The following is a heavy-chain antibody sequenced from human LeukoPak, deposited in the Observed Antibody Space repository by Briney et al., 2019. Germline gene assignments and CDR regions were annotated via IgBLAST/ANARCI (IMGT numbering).Heavy chain of an antibody. V-gene: IGHV4-38-2*02. CDR3: ARHEYSSSWSPPSYFDL. J-gene: IGHJ2*01. CDR2: IYHSGKT. Sequence: PSETLSLTCIVSGYSINNGYYWGWIRQPPGKGLEWIGSIYHSGKTYYNPSLKSRVTISVDTSKNQFSLKLISVTAADTAVYYCARHEYSSSWSPPSYFDLWGRGTLITVSS. CDR1: GYSINNGYY. D-gene: IGHD6-13*01.